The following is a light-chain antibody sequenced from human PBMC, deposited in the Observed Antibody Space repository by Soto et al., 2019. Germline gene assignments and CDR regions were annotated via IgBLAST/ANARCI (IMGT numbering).Light chain of an antibody. CDR2: EVS. CDR3: SSYTSSSTWV. CDR1: SSDVGGYNY. Sequence: QSALTQPASVSXXPGQSITISCTGTSSDVGGYNYVSWYQQHPGKAPKLMIYEVSNRPSGVSNRFSGSKSGNTASLTISGLQAEDEADYYCSSYTSSSTWVFGGGTKLTVL. J-gene: IGLJ3*02. V-gene: IGLV2-14*01.